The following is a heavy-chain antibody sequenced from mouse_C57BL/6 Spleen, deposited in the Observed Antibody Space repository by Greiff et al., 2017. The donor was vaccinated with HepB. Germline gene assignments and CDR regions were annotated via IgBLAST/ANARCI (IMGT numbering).Heavy chain of an antibody. CDR3: ASDGYYRFAY. V-gene: IGHV1-69*01. CDR2: IDPSDSYT. D-gene: IGHD2-3*01. CDR1: GYTFTSYW. J-gene: IGHJ3*01. Sequence: QVQLQQPGAELVMPGASVKLSCKASGYTFTSYWMHWVKQRPGQGLEWIGEIDPSDSYTNYNQKFKGKSTLTVDKSSSTAYMQLSSLTSEDSAVYYCASDGYYRFAYWGQGTLVTVSA.